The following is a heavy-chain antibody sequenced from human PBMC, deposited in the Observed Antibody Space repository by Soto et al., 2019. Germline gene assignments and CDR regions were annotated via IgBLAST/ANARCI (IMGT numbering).Heavy chain of an antibody. CDR3: ARDRLMATAGTARHYFGLDV. CDR2: IYYSGST. Sequence: QVQLQESGPGLVKPSQTLSLTCTVSGGSISSGDYYWSWIRQPPGKGLEWIGYIYYSGSTYYNPSLKTRVTISVDTSKNQCSLKLSSVTAADTAVYYCARDRLMATAGTARHYFGLDVWGQGTTVTVSS. J-gene: IGHJ6*02. D-gene: IGHD5-18*01. V-gene: IGHV4-30-4*01. CDR1: GGSISSGDYY.